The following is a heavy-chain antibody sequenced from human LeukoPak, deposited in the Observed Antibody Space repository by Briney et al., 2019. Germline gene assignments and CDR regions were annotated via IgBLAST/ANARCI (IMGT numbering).Heavy chain of an antibody. V-gene: IGHV4-59*12. Sequence: SETLSLTCTVSGGSISSYYWSWIRQPPGKGLEWIGYIYYSGSTNYNPSLKSRVTISVDTSKNQFSLKLSSVTAADTAVYYCAREGFYYGSGTPGPFDYWGQGTLVTVSS. J-gene: IGHJ4*02. D-gene: IGHD3-10*01. CDR3: AREGFYYGSGTPGPFDY. CDR2: IYYSGST. CDR1: GGSISSYY.